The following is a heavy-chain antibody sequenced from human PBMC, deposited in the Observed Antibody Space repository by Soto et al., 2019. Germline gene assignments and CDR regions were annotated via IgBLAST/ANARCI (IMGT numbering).Heavy chain of an antibody. V-gene: IGHV1-8*01. Sequence: ASVKVSCKASGYTFTSYDINWVRQATGQGLEWMGWMNPNSGNTGYAQKFQGRVTMTRNTSISTAYMELSSLRSEDTAVYYCARVPQYYDILTGYYRGYYMDVWGKGTTVTVS. J-gene: IGHJ6*03. CDR2: MNPNSGNT. CDR1: GYTFTSYD. CDR3: ARVPQYYDILTGYYRGYYMDV. D-gene: IGHD3-9*01.